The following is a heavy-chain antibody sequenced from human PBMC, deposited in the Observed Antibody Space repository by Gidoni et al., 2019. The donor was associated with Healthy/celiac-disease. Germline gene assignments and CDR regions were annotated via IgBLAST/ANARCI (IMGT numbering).Heavy chain of an antibody. J-gene: IGHJ3*02. CDR1: GFTFSSYS. V-gene: IGHV3-21*01. D-gene: IGHD3-22*01. CDR2: ISSSSSYI. CDR3: ARDSYYYDSSGYFAFDI. Sequence: EVQLVESGGGLVKPGGSLRLSCAASGFTFSSYSMNWVRQAPGKGLEWVSSISSSSSYIYYADSVKGRFTISRDNAKNSLYLQMNSLRAEDTAVYYCARDSYYYDSSGYFAFDIWGQGTMVTVSS.